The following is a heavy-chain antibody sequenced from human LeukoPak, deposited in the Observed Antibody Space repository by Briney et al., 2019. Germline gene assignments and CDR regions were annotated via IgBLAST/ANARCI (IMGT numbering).Heavy chain of an antibody. CDR2: INPNSGGT. Sequence: ASVKVSCKASGYTFTGYYMHWVRQAPGQGLEWMGWINPNSGGTNYAQKFQGRVTMTRDTSISTAYMELSRLISDETAVYYCARVTSLDFDWLLYLDYWGQGTLVPVSS. V-gene: IGHV1-2*02. CDR3: ARVTSLDFDWLLYLDY. J-gene: IGHJ4*02. D-gene: IGHD3-9*01. CDR1: GYTFTGYY.